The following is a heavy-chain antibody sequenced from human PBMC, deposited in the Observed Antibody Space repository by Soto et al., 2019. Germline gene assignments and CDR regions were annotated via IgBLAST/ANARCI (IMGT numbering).Heavy chain of an antibody. Sequence: SETLSLTCAVYGGSFSGYYWSWIRQPPGKGLEWIGEINHSGSTNYNPSLKSRVTISVDTSKNQFSLKLSSVTAADTAVYYCARGRGNRAAARWFDPWGQGTLVTVSS. CDR1: GGSFSGYY. J-gene: IGHJ5*02. V-gene: IGHV4-34*01. D-gene: IGHD6-13*01. CDR3: ARGRGNRAAARWFDP. CDR2: INHSGST.